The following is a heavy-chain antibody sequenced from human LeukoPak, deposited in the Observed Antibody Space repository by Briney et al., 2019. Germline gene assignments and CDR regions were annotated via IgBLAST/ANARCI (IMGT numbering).Heavy chain of an antibody. V-gene: IGHV3-48*03. D-gene: IGHD3-3*01. CDR3: ATQGRSAIQGI. J-gene: IGHJ3*02. CDR1: GFTSSSFE. Sequence: PGGSLRLSCAASGFTSSSFEMNWVRQAPGKGLEWVSYISSSGNTRYYADSVGGRFTISRDNAKNSLYLQMNSLRAEDTAVYYCATQGRSAIQGIWGQGTMVTVSS. CDR2: ISSSGNTR.